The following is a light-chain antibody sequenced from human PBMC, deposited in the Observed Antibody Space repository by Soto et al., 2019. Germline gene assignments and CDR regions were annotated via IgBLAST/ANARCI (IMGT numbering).Light chain of an antibody. CDR2: WAS. V-gene: IGKV4-1*01. CDR1: RSILYSSNNKNY. J-gene: IGKJ1*01. Sequence: DIVMTQSPDSLAVSLGERATINCKSSRSILYSSNNKNYLAWYQKKSGQPPKLLFYWASTRESGVPDRFSGSGSGTDFTLTISSLQAEDVAVYYCQQYYSTPRTFGQGTKVEIK. CDR3: QQYYSTPRT.